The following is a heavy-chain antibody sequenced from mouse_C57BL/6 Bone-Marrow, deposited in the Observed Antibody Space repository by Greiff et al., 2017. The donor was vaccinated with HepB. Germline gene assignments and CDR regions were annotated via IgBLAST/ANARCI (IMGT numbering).Heavy chain of an antibody. V-gene: IGHV5-15*01. D-gene: IGHD1-1*01. Sequence: EVKLMESGGGLVQPGGSLNLSCAASGFSFSDYGMALFRQAPRTGPEWVAFFSNLAYSIYYADTVTGRFTFSRENAKNTLYLEMSSLRSEDTAMYYCARHVNYGSSYFDYWGQGTTLTVSS. CDR2: FSNLAYSI. CDR3: ARHVNYGSSYFDY. CDR1: GFSFSDYG. J-gene: IGHJ2*01.